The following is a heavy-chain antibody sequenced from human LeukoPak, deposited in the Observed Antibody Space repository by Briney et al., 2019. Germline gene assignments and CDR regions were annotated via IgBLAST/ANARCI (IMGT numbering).Heavy chain of an antibody. CDR2: ISGSGGST. D-gene: IGHD6-13*01. V-gene: IGHV3-23*01. Sequence: GGALRLSCAASGFTFSGYALSWVRQAPGKGLEWVSAISGSGGSTYYADSVKGRFTISRDNSKNTLYLQMNSLRAEDTAVYYCARIPGIAAAGVDYWGQGTLVTVSS. CDR3: ARIPGIAAAGVDY. CDR1: GFTFSGYA. J-gene: IGHJ4*02.